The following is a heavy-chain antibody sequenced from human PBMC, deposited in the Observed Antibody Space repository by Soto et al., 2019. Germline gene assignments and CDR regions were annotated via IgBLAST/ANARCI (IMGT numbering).Heavy chain of an antibody. CDR2: NSGSGRT. D-gene: IGHD6-13*01. CDR1: GFSFSNFA. Sequence: PGGSLRLSCTASGFSFSNFAMSWVRQGPGKGLEFVSINSGSGRTEYEDSRKGRFTVTSDNSENTLYLQMNSLRAEDTAVYCCAKDLQQPEYGMDVWGQGT. V-gene: IGHV3-NL1*01. CDR3: AKDLQQPEYGMDV. J-gene: IGHJ6*02.